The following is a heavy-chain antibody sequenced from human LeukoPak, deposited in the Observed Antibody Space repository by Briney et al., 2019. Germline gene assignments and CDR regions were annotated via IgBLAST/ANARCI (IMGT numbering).Heavy chain of an antibody. V-gene: IGHV3-48*03. D-gene: IGHD3-10*01. Sequence: QPGGSLRLSCAASGFTFSSYEMNWVRQAPGKGLERVSYISSSGSTIYYADSVKGRVTISRDNAKNSLYLQLNRLRAEDTAVYYCARADYGSGSPPSDYWGQGTLVTVSS. J-gene: IGHJ4*02. CDR2: ISSSGSTI. CDR1: GFTFSSYE. CDR3: ARADYGSGSPPSDY.